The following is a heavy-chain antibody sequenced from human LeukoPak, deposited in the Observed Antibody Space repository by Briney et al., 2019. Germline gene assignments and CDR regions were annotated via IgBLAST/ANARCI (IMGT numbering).Heavy chain of an antibody. CDR3: ARDLDDYNSLPPVFQY. D-gene: IGHD5-24*01. Sequence: AGGSLRLSCVASGFTFSNYAMNWVRQAPGKGLEWVSGVSGGGSSTYYADSVKGRFTISRDNSKNTLYLQMNSLRGEDTAVYYCARDLDDYNSLPPVFQYWGQGTLVTVSS. V-gene: IGHV3-23*01. CDR2: VSGGGSST. J-gene: IGHJ1*01. CDR1: GFTFSNYA.